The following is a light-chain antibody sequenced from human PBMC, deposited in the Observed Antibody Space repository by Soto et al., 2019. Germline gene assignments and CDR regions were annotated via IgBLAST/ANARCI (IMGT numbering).Light chain of an antibody. Sequence: DSGMSQSPDSLAMSLGEMAPINCKSSRSVLYRSNSKNYLDWYQQKPGKPPRXLIYWASTRESGVPDRFSGSGSGTDFTLTISSLQAEDVDIYYCQQYYNNPLTFGGGTKVDIK. J-gene: IGKJ4*01. CDR1: RSVLYRSNSKNY. V-gene: IGKV4-1*01. CDR2: WAS. CDR3: QQYYNNPLT.